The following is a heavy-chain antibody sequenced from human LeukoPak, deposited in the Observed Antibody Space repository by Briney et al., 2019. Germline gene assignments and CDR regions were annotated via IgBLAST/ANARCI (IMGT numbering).Heavy chain of an antibody. CDR2: ISSSSSYI. D-gene: IGHD6-19*01. J-gene: IGHJ4*02. CDR1: GFTFSNYW. CDR3: ARPRPYSSGLIDY. V-gene: IGHV3-21*01. Sequence: PGGSLRLSCAASGFTFSNYWMNWVRQAPGKGLEWVSSISSSSSYIYYADSVKGRFTISRDNAKNSLYLQMNSLRAEDTAVYYCARPRPYSSGLIDYWGQGTLVTVSS.